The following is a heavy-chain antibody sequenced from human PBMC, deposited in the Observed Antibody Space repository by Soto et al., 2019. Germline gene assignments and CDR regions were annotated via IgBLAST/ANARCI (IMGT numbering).Heavy chain of an antibody. Sequence: LRLSCAASGFTFSSYGMHWVRQAPGKGLEWVAVIWYDGSNKYYADSVKGRFTISRDNSKNTLYLQMNSLRAEDTAVYYCARSPGDWFGELSYYYYGMDVWGQGTTVTVS. V-gene: IGHV3-33*01. CDR3: ARSPGDWFGELSYYYYGMDV. CDR1: GFTFSSYG. J-gene: IGHJ6*02. CDR2: IWYDGSNK. D-gene: IGHD3-10*01.